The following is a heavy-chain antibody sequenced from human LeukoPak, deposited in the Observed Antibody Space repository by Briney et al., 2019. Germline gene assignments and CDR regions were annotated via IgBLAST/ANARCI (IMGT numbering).Heavy chain of an antibody. CDR2: IKQDGSEK. CDR3: ARDDSSELYCTNGVCWPVAFDY. Sequence: GGSLRLSCAASGFTFSSYWMSWVRQAPGKGLEWVANIKQDGSEKYYVDSVKGRFTISRDNAKNSLYLQMNSLRAEDTAVYYCARDDSSELYCTNGVCWPVAFDYWGQGTLVTVSS. J-gene: IGHJ4*02. V-gene: IGHV3-7*01. D-gene: IGHD2-8*01. CDR1: GFTFSSYW.